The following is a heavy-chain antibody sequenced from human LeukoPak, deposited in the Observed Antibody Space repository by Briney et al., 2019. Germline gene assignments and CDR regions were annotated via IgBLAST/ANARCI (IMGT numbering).Heavy chain of an antibody. CDR3: ARRSFDYFDY. CDR1: GYRFTNYW. CDR2: IYPGDSDT. J-gene: IGHJ4*02. V-gene: IGHV5-51*01. Sequence: GESLKISCKGSGYRFTNYWIAWVRQMPGKGLEWMGIIYPGDSDTRYSPSFQGQVTISADKSISTAYLQWSSLKASDSAMYYCARRSFDYFDYWGQGTLVTVSS.